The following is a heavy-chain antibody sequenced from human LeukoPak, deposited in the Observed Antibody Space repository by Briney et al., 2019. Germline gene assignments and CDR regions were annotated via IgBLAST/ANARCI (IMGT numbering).Heavy chain of an antibody. Sequence: GGSLRLSCAASGFIFSSYGMHWVRQAPGKGLEWVAVIYYDGSNKYYADSVRGRFTISRDNSKNTPFLQMSSLRAEDTAVYYCARDTFYSSGVYGLDVWGQGTTVTVSS. D-gene: IGHD3-22*01. CDR1: GFIFSSYG. CDR2: IYYDGSNK. J-gene: IGHJ6*02. CDR3: ARDTFYSSGVYGLDV. V-gene: IGHV3-33*01.